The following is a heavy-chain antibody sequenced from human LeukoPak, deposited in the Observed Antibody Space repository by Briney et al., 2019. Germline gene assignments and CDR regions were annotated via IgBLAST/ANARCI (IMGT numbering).Heavy chain of an antibody. V-gene: IGHV3-23*01. J-gene: IGHJ4*02. CDR3: AREWGAAGYFAY. CDR1: GFTFSSYA. CDR2: ISGSGGST. Sequence: GGSLRLSCAASGFTFSSYAMSWVRQAPGKGLEWVSAISGSGGSTYYADSVKGRFTISRDNSKNTLYLQMNSLRAEATAVYSCAREWGAAGYFAYWGQGTLVTVSS. D-gene: IGHD6-13*01.